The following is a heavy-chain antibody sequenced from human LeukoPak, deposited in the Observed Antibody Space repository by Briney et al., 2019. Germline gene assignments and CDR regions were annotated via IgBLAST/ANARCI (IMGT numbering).Heavy chain of an antibody. Sequence: KPSETLSLTCTVSGGSISSYYWSWIRQPPGKELEWIGYIYYSGSTNYNPSLKSRVTISVDTSKNQFSLKLSSVTAADTAVYYCARTFDWLSPFDYWGQGTLVTVSS. J-gene: IGHJ4*02. CDR1: GGSISSYY. V-gene: IGHV4-59*01. D-gene: IGHD3-9*01. CDR3: ARTFDWLSPFDY. CDR2: IYYSGST.